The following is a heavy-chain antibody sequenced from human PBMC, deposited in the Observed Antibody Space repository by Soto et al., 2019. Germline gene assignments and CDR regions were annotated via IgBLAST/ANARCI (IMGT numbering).Heavy chain of an antibody. Sequence: QMHLHPWGAGLLKPSETLSLTCAGSGGSFNDFYWTWVRQPPGEGLEWIGEVNHAGVTDYNPSLKSRDPISEDRPNPQLALRPTSVTVADTVTYYCASRVRYGGGSYTGWGQATRVTGPS. CDR3: ASRVRYGGGSYTG. CDR2: VNHAGVT. CDR1: GGSFNDFY. D-gene: IGHD2-15*01. J-gene: IGHJ4*02. V-gene: IGHV4-34*01.